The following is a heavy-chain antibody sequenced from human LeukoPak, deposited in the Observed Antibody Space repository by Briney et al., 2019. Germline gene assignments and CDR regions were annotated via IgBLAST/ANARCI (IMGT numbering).Heavy chain of an antibody. V-gene: IGHV3-7*01. CDR1: GFTFSSYW. J-gene: IGHJ3*02. CDR2: IKQDGSEK. D-gene: IGHD2-15*01. CDR3: ARDYCSGGSCYSESQDAFDI. Sequence: GGSLRLSCAASGFTFSSYWMSWVRQAPGKGLEWVANIKQDGSEKYYVDSVKGRFTISRDNAKNSLYLQMNSLRAEDTAVYYCARDYCSGGSCYSESQDAFDIWGQGTMVTVSS.